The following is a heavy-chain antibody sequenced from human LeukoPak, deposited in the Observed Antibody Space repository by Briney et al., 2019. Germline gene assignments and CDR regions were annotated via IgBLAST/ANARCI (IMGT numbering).Heavy chain of an antibody. Sequence: ASVTVSCTASGYTFTGYYMHWVRQAPGQGLEWMGRINPNSGGTNYAQKFQGRVTMTRDTSISTAYKELSRLRSDDTAVYYCARDRWELLTPYYGMDVWGQGTTVTVSS. V-gene: IGHV1-2*06. CDR2: INPNSGGT. CDR1: GYTFTGYY. J-gene: IGHJ6*02. D-gene: IGHD1-26*01. CDR3: ARDRWELLTPYYGMDV.